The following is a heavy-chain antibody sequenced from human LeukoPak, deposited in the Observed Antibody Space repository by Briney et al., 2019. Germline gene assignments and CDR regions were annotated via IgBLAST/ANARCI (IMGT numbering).Heavy chain of an antibody. V-gene: IGHV3-30*02. D-gene: IGHD3-22*01. CDR2: IDDDGINL. Sequence: GGSMRLSCAASGFTFRNFGMHWVRQAPAKGLEGVTFIDDDGINLYYVNSVKGRFAISRDNSKNTLYLQMSSLESEDTAVYYCVRGPARGYYDGSGYDFDYWGQGTLVTVSS. J-gene: IGHJ4*02. CDR3: VRGPARGYYDGSGYDFDY. CDR1: GFTFRNFG.